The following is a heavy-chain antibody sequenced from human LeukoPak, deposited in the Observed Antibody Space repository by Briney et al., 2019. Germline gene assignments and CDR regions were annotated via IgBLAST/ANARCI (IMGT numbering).Heavy chain of an antibody. CDR3: ARADRLHGGPYLIGP. CDR1: GYSFTDYY. D-gene: IGHD2-21*01. CDR2: INPNSGGT. J-gene: IGHJ5*02. Sequence: ASVKVSCKTSGYSFTDYYMHWVRQAPGQGLEWMGWINPNSGGTSSAQKFQGRVTMTRDTSTTTVFMEVSWLTSDDTAIYYCARADRLHGGPYLIGPWGQGTLVTVSS. V-gene: IGHV1-2*02.